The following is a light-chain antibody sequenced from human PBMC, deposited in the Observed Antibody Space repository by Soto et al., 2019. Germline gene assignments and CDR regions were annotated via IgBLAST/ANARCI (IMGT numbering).Light chain of an antibody. CDR2: EVN. CDR1: SNDVGGYNY. J-gene: IGLJ1*01. V-gene: IGLV2-8*01. CDR3: SSFAVSNSFV. Sequence: QSVVTQPPSSSGSPGQSITISCTGTSNDVGGYNYVSWYQQHPGKAPKLMIYEVNKRPSGVPDRFSGSKSGNTASLTVSGLQSEDEAYYYCSSFAVSNSFVFGTGTKVTVL.